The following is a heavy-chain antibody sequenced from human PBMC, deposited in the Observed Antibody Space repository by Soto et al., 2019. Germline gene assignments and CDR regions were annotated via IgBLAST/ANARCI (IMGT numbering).Heavy chain of an antibody. J-gene: IGHJ5*02. CDR1: GFTFSSYG. V-gene: IGHV3-30*18. CDR3: ANDLQGSLDP. D-gene: IGHD1-1*01. Sequence: PGGSLRLSCAASGFTFSSYGMHWVRQAPGKGLEWVAVISYDGSNKYYADSVKGRFAISRDNSKNTLYLQMNSLRAEDTAVYYCANDLQGSLDPWGQGTLVTVSS. CDR2: ISYDGSNK.